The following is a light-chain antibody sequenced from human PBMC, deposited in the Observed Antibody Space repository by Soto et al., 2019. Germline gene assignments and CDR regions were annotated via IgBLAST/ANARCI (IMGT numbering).Light chain of an antibody. V-gene: IGLV2-8*01. J-gene: IGLJ3*02. CDR3: RSSAGDINFDV. CDR1: SSDIGLYNY. CDR2: EVS. Sequence: QSALTQPPSASGSPGQSVTISCAGTSSDIGLYNYVSWYQHHPGKAPKLIIYEVSKRPSGVPDRFSGSKSGNTASLTVSGLQAEDEADYYCRSSAGDINFDVFGGGTKVTVL.